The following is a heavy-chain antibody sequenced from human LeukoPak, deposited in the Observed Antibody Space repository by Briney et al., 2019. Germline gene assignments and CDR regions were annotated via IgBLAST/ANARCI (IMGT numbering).Heavy chain of an antibody. Sequence: ASVKVSCKAPGYTFSNYAINWVRQAPGQGLEWMGWISGYNGNTKYAQKFQGRVTLTTDTSTSTAYMELRSLTSDDTAVYYCAKSSMTVEMATIFPWGQGTLVTVSS. V-gene: IGHV1-18*01. D-gene: IGHD5-24*01. CDR1: GYTFSNYA. CDR3: AKSSMTVEMATIFP. J-gene: IGHJ5*02. CDR2: ISGYNGNT.